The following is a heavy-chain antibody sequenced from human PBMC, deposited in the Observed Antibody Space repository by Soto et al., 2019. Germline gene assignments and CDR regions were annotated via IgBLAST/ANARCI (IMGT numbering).Heavy chain of an antibody. V-gene: IGHV3-23*01. CDR3: AKRAPKQVLRYFDWSNPFDY. D-gene: IGHD3-9*01. CDR2: ISGSGGST. Sequence: HPGGSLRLSCAASGFTFSSYAMSWVRQAPGKGLEWVSAISGSGGSTYYADSVKGRFTISRDNSKNTLYLQMNSLRAEDTAVYYCAKRAPKQVLRYFDWSNPFDYWGQGTLVTVSS. J-gene: IGHJ4*02. CDR1: GFTFSSYA.